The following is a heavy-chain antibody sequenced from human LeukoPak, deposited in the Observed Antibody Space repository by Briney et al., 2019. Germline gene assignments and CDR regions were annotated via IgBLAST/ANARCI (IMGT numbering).Heavy chain of an antibody. Sequence: SGGSLRLSCAASGFTFSSYSMNWVRQAPGKGLEWVSSISSSSYIYYADSVKGRFTISRDNAKNSLYLQMNSLRAEDTAVYYCARALVVAAQPFDYWGQGTLVTVSS. CDR1: GFTFSSYS. V-gene: IGHV3-21*01. D-gene: IGHD2-15*01. J-gene: IGHJ4*02. CDR2: ISSSSYI. CDR3: ARALVVAAQPFDY.